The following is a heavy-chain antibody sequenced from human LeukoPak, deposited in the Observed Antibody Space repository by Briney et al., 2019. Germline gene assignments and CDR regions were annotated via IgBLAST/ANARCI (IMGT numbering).Heavy chain of an antibody. V-gene: IGHV4-59*01. CDR1: GGSISSYY. CDR3: ARYNWNDVGAFDI. CDR2: IYYSGST. Sequence: PSETLSLTCTVSGGSISSYYWSWIRQPPGKGLEWIGYIYYSGSTNYNPSLKSRVTISVDTSKNQFSLKLSSVTAADTAVYYCARYNWNDVGAFDIWGQGTMVTVSS. D-gene: IGHD1-1*01. J-gene: IGHJ3*02.